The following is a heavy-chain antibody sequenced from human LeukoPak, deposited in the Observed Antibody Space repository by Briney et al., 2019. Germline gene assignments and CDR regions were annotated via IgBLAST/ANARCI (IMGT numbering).Heavy chain of an antibody. D-gene: IGHD3-10*01. Sequence: GGSLRLSCAASGFTVSSNYMSWVRQAPGKGLEWVSVIYSGGSTYYADSVRGRFTISRDNSKNTLYLQMNSLRAEDTAVYYCARFYGSGIPSDYWGQGTLVTVSS. CDR2: IYSGGST. V-gene: IGHV3-53*01. J-gene: IGHJ4*02. CDR1: GFTVSSNY. CDR3: ARFYGSGIPSDY.